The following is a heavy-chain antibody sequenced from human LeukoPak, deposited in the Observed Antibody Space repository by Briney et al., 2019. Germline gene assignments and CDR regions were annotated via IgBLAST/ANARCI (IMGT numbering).Heavy chain of an antibody. CDR2: ISYDGSNK. CDR1: GFTFSSYA. D-gene: IGHD5-18*01. CDR3: ARDRSQRAYSYGPDGE. V-gene: IGHV3-30*01. Sequence: PGGSLRLSCAASGFTFSSYAIHWVRQAPGKGLEWVAVISYDGSNKYYADSVKGRFTISRDNSKNTLYLQINSLRGEDTAVYYCARDRSQRAYSYGPDGEWGQGTLVTVS. J-gene: IGHJ4*02.